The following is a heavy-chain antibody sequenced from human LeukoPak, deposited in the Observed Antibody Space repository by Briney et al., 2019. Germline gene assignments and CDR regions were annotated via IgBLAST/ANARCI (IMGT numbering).Heavy chain of an antibody. Sequence: GESLKISCKGSGYSFITNWIGWVRQMPGKGLEWMGIIYPGDSDTKYSPSFQGQVTISADKSISTAYLQWSSLKASDTAMYYCARRGYNDGYSYLDYWGQGALVTVSS. CDR3: ARRGYNDGYSYLDY. CDR1: GYSFITNW. CDR2: IYPGDSDT. D-gene: IGHD5-18*01. V-gene: IGHV5-51*01. J-gene: IGHJ4*02.